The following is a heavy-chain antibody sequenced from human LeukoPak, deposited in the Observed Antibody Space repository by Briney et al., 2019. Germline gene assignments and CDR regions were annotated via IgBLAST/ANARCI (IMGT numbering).Heavy chain of an antibody. V-gene: IGHV3-74*01. J-gene: IGHJ5*02. CDR1: GFTFSNYW. D-gene: IGHD3-22*01. CDR2: INSEGINT. CDR3: ARHVSTMIVVPTNWFDP. Sequence: GGSLRLSCAASGFTFSNYWMHWVRQAPGKGLVWVSRINSEGINTSYADSVKGRFTISRDNSKNTLYLEMNSLRAEDKAVYYCARHVSTMIVVPTNWFDPWGQGTLVTVSS.